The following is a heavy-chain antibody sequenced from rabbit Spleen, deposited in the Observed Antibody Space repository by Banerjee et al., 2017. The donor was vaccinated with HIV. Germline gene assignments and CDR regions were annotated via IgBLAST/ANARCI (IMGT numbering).Heavy chain of an antibody. V-gene: IGHV1S45*01. Sequence: QEQLVESGGGLVQPEGSLTLTCTASGFSFSSYYYMSWVRQAPGKGLEWIGIVAAGSGSTYYASWAKGRFTISKTSSNTVTLQMTSLTVADTATYFCARDGAGGSYFALWGPGTLVTVS. CDR3: ARDGAGGSYFAL. J-gene: IGHJ4*01. D-gene: IGHD8-1*01. CDR2: IVAAGSGST. CDR1: GFSFSSYYY.